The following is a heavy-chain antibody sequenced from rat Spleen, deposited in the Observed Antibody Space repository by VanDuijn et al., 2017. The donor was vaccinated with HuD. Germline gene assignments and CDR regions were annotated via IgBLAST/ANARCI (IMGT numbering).Heavy chain of an antibody. V-gene: IGHV5-7*01. J-gene: IGHJ1*01. D-gene: IGHD1-10*01. CDR1: GFTFSDYN. Sequence: EVQLVESGGGLVQPGRSLKLSCAASGFTFSDYNMAWVRQAPKKGLEWVATISYDGSSTYYRDSVKGRFTISRDNAKSTLYLQMDSLRSEDTATYYCARHRGKQPYYWYFDFWAQEPWSPCPQ. CDR2: ISYDGSST. CDR3: ARHRGKQPYYWYFDF.